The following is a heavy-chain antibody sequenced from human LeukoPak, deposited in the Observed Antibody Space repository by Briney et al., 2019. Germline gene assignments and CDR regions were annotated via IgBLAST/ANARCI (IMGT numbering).Heavy chain of an antibody. CDR2: IYSGGST. CDR3: ASKPYYYDSRGRRGCFDI. J-gene: IGHJ3*02. V-gene: IGHV3-53*01. D-gene: IGHD3-22*01. CDR1: GFTVSSNY. Sequence: GGSLRLSCAAPGFTVSSNYMSWVRQAPGKGLEWVSYIYSGGSTNYADSLKGRFTISRDNSKNTLYIQMNRQRAGHRAAYYCASKPYYYDSRGRRGCFDIWGQGTMVTVSS.